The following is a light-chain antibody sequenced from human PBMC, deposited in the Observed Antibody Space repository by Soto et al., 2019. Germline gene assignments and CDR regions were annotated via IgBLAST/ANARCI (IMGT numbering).Light chain of an antibody. CDR1: SSDVGSYNL. V-gene: IGLV2-23*02. CDR3: CSYAGSSTPLI. CDR2: EVS. J-gene: IGLJ1*01. Sequence: QSALTQPASVSGSPGQSITLSCTGTSSDVGSYNLVSWYQQHPVKAPKLMIYEVSKRPSGVSNRFSGSKSGNTASLTISGLQAEDEADYYCCSYAGSSTPLIFGTGTKLTVL.